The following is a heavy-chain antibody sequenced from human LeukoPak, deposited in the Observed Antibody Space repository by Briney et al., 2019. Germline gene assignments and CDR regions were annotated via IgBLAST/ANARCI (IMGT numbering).Heavy chain of an antibody. J-gene: IGHJ5*02. CDR3: ARHGGPYYYDSSGYFDP. CDR1: GGSISSGSYY. Sequence: SETLSLTCTVSGGSISSGSYYWSWIRQPAGKGLEWIGRIYTSGSTNYNPSLMSRVTISVDTSKNQFSLKLSSVTAADTAVYYCARHGGPYYYDSSGYFDPWGQGTLVTVSS. D-gene: IGHD3-22*01. CDR2: IYTSGST. V-gene: IGHV4-61*02.